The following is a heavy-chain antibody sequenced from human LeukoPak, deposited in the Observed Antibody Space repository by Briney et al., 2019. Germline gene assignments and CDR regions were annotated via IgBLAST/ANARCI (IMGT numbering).Heavy chain of an antibody. Sequence: SETLSLTCTVSGGSISSYYWSWIRQPAGKGLEWIGRLYSSRSTNYNPSLKSRVTMSVDTSKNQFSLKLSSVTAADTAVYYCANDGTYDDAFDIWGQGTMVTVSP. J-gene: IGHJ3*02. CDR2: LYSSRST. CDR1: GGSISSYY. V-gene: IGHV4-4*07. D-gene: IGHD3-22*01. CDR3: ANDGTYDDAFDI.